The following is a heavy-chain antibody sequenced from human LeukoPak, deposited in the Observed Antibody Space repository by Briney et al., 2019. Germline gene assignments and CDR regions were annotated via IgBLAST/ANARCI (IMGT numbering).Heavy chain of an antibody. CDR1: GYTFTSYG. Sequence: GASVTVSCKASGYTFTSYGISWVRQAPGQGLEWMGWISAYNGNTNYAQKLQGRVTMTTDTSTSTANMELRSLRSDDTAVYYCARGVRIVRGVIMGPFDYWGQGTLVTVSS. V-gene: IGHV1-18*01. CDR3: ARGVRIVRGVIMGPFDY. D-gene: IGHD3-10*01. J-gene: IGHJ4*02. CDR2: ISAYNGNT.